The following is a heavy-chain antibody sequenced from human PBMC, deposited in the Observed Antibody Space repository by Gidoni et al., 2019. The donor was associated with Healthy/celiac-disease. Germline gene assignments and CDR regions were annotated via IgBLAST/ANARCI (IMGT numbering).Heavy chain of an antibody. CDR1: GGSFSGYY. J-gene: IGHJ4*02. D-gene: IGHD6-19*01. CDR2: ITHSGST. Sequence: QVQLQQWGAGLLKPSETLSLTCAVYGGSFSGYYWSGIRQTPGKVLEWIGEITHSGSTNYNPSIKSRGSIEGDTSKNKFSLKLSSVTAADTAVYYCARGLKVDGNDYWGQGTLVTVSS. CDR3: ARGLKVDGNDY. V-gene: IGHV4-34*01.